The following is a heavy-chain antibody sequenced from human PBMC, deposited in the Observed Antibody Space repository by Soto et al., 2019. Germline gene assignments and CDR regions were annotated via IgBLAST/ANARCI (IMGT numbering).Heavy chain of an antibody. Sequence: GESRKISCEGSGYSFTSYWIGWVRQMPGKGLEWMGIIYPGDSDTRYSPSFQRQVIISADKSITTAYLQWSTLKASDTAMYYCATLAVNNWNYPLGAGPTFDYWGQVTLVTVSS. CDR3: ATLAVNNWNYPLGAGPTFDY. CDR2: IYPGDSDT. V-gene: IGHV5-51*01. D-gene: IGHD1-7*01. J-gene: IGHJ4*02. CDR1: GYSFTSYW.